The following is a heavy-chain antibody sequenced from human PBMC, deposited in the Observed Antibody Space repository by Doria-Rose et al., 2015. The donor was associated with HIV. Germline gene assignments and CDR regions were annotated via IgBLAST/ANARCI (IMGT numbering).Heavy chain of an antibody. V-gene: IGHV3-30-3*01. CDR1: GFTFSSYA. D-gene: IGHD4-17*01. J-gene: IGHJ4*02. Sequence: VVQPGRSLRLSCAASGFTFSSYAMHWVRQAPGKGLEWVAVISYDGTNKYYSDSVKGRFTISRDNSKFTLYLQMNNLRAEDTAVYYCARDWDDYGDFDYWGQGTLVIVSP. CDR2: ISYDGTNK. CDR3: ARDWDDYGDFDY.